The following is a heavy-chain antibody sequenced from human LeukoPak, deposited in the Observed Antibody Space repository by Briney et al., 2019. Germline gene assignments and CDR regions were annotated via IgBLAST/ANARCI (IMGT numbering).Heavy chain of an antibody. CDR3: ASMSGWYAWFDP. D-gene: IGHD6-19*01. V-gene: IGHV4-59*08. CDR1: GGSISSYY. Sequence: SQTLSLTCTVSGGSISSYYWSWIRQPPGKGLEWIGHIYYSGSTNYNPSLKSRVTISVDTSKNQFSLKLSSVTAADTAVYYCASMSGWYAWFDPWGQGTLVTVSS. J-gene: IGHJ5*02. CDR2: IYYSGST.